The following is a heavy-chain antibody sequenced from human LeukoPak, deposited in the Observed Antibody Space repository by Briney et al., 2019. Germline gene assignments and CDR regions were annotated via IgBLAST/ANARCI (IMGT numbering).Heavy chain of an antibody. D-gene: IGHD6-13*01. CDR2: IKEDGTQN. Sequence: GGSLRLSCVASGFTFSSYWMSWVRQAPGRGLEWVANIKEDGTQNYYVDSVKGRFTISRDNAKNSLYLQMNSLRADETAVYYCARLRPYSSTWYAYHGMDVWGQGTTVTVSS. V-gene: IGHV3-7*04. CDR1: GFTFSSYW. CDR3: ARLRPYSSTWYAYHGMDV. J-gene: IGHJ6*02.